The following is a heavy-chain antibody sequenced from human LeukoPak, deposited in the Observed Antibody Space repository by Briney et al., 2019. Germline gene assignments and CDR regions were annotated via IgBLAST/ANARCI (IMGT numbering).Heavy chain of an antibody. V-gene: IGHV3-21*01. D-gene: IGHD6-13*01. CDR2: ISSSSSYI. J-gene: IGHJ5*02. Sequence: GGSLRLSCAASGFTFSSYGMHWVRQAPGKGLEWVSSISSSSSYIYYADSVKGRFTISRDNAKNSLYLQMNSLRAEDTAVYYCARAGRIAAAGTGNWFDPWGQGTLVTVSS. CDR1: GFTFSSYG. CDR3: ARAGRIAAAGTGNWFDP.